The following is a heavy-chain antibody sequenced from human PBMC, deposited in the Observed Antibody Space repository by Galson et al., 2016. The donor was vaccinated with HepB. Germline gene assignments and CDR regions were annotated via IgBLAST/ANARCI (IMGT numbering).Heavy chain of an antibody. CDR3: ARDVQFRLDY. V-gene: IGHV1-18*04. Sequence: FPTYGISWVRQAPGQGLEWLGWISANSGNTYYAQKFQDRVTMTRDTSASTVYMDPRSLRSDDTAVYYCARDVQFRLDYWGQGTLVTVSS. D-gene: IGHD5-24*01. CDR2: ISANSGNT. J-gene: IGHJ4*02. CDR1: FPTYG.